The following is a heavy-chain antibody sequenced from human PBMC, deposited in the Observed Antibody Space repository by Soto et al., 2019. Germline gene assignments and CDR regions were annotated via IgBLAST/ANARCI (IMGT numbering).Heavy chain of an antibody. CDR2: ISTYNGDA. Sequence: QAQLEQSGAEVKKPGASVKVSCKSSGYTYSTSGISWMRQAPGQGLEWMGWISTYNGDANYAQRFQGRVTMTTDTSTITTFMELRSLRSDDTAVYYCAREGPRPYYYYGMDVWGQGTTVTVSS. J-gene: IGHJ6*02. CDR1: GYTYSTSG. CDR3: AREGPRPYYYYGMDV. V-gene: IGHV1-18*01. D-gene: IGHD6-6*01.